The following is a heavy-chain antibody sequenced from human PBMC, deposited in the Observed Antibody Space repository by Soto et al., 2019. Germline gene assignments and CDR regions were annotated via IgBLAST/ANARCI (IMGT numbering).Heavy chain of an antibody. D-gene: IGHD6-19*01. J-gene: IGHJ4*02. CDR1: GFTFSSYA. Sequence: PGGSLSLSCAASGFTFSSYAMHWVRQAPGKGLEWVAVISYDGSNKYYPDPVKGRFTISRDNSKNTLYLQRNSLRAEDTAVYYCARDALTLSSGWYGLGYYFDYWGQGTLVTVSS. V-gene: IGHV3-30-3*01. CDR2: ISYDGSNK. CDR3: ARDALTLSSGWYGLGYYFDY.